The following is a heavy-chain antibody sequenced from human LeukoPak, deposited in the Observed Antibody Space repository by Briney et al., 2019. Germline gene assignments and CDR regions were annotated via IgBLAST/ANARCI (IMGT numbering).Heavy chain of an antibody. V-gene: IGHV4-59*08. D-gene: IGHD1-26*01. Sequence: SETLSLTCTVSGGYISSYYWSWIRQPPGKGLEWIGYIYYSGSTNHNPSLKSRVTISIDTSKNQFSLELSSVTAADTAVYYCARLNKWELLGAFDIWGQGTMVTVSS. CDR3: ARLNKWELLGAFDI. CDR2: IYYSGST. J-gene: IGHJ3*02. CDR1: GGYISSYY.